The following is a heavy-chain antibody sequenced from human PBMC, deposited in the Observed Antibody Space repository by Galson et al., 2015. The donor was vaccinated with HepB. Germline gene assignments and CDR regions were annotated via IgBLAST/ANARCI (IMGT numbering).Heavy chain of an antibody. CDR3: AKDPTWPRIYYYYGMDV. J-gene: IGHJ6*02. Sequence: SLRLSCAASGFAFSSYAMSWVRQAPGKGLEWVSAISGSGGSTYYADSVKGRFTISRDNSKNTLYLQMNSLRAEDTAVYYCAKDPTWPRIYYYYGMDVWGQGTTVTVSS. CDR2: ISGSGGST. V-gene: IGHV3-23*01. CDR1: GFAFSSYA. D-gene: IGHD2/OR15-2a*01.